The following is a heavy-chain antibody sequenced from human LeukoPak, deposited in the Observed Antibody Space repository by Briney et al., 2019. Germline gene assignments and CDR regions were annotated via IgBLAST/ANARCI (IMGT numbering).Heavy chain of an antibody. Sequence: GASVKVSCKASGYTFNMYGISWVRQAPGQGLEWMGWFSPYNGDTKLAQKLQGRVTMTTDTSTNTAYMELRSPTSDDTAVYYCARHRAGGYCAVGDCFVHTFWGQGTLVTVSS. J-gene: IGHJ4*02. CDR1: GYTFNMYG. CDR3: ARHRAGGYCAVGDCFVHTF. V-gene: IGHV1-18*01. D-gene: IGHD2-8*02. CDR2: FSPYNGDT.